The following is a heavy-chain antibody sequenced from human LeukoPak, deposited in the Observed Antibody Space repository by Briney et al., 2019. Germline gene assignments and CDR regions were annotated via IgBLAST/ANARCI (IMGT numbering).Heavy chain of an antibody. J-gene: IGHJ4*02. V-gene: IGHV1-8*01. Sequence: ASVKVSCKASGYTFTSYDINWVRQATGQGLEWMGWMNPNSGNTGYAQKFQGRVTMTRNTSISTAYMELSSLRSEDTAVYYCARGRDRSSWVDYWGQGTLVTVSS. CDR2: MNPNSGNT. D-gene: IGHD6-13*01. CDR3: ARGRDRSSWVDY. CDR1: GYTFTSYD.